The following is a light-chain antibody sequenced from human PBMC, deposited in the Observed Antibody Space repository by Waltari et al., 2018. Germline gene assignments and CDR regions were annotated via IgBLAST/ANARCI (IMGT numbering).Light chain of an antibody. V-gene: IGKV3-11*01. CDR1: QSVGRY. CDR2: DIS. CDR3: QQRSVWPPVT. Sequence: IVLTQSPGTLSVFPGERATLSCRASQSVGRYLAWYQQRPGQAPRLLIYDISTRATGVPARFSGSGSGTDFTLTLSSPEPEDSAVYYCQQRSVWPPVTFGPGTRLEIK. J-gene: IGKJ5*01.